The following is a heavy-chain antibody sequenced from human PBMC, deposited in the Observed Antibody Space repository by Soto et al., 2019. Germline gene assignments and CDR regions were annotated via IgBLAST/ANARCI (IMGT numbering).Heavy chain of an antibody. J-gene: IGHJ6*02. D-gene: IGHD1-1*01. V-gene: IGHV3-48*01. CDR1: GFTFSSYS. CDR3: ANPSVGTSNYYYGMDV. Sequence: GGSLRLSCAASGFTFSSYSLNWVRQAPGKGLERVSYISSSSSTIYYADSVKGRFTISRDNAKNSLYLQMNSLRAEDTAGYYCANPSVGTSNYYYGMDVWGQGTTVTVSS. CDR2: ISSSSSTI.